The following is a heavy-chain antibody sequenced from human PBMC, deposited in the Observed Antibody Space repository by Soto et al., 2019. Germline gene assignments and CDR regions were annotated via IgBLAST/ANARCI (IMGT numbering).Heavy chain of an antibody. V-gene: IGHV1-2*02. CDR1: GYTFTGYY. CDR3: ARGHIVAYYFDY. D-gene: IGHD5-12*01. CDR2: INPNSGGT. J-gene: IGHJ4*02. Sequence: GASVKVSCKASGYTFTGYYMHWVRQAPGQGLEWMGWINPNSGGTNYAQKFQGRVTITADESTSTAYMELSSLRPEDTAVYYCARGHIVAYYFDYWGQGTLVTVSS.